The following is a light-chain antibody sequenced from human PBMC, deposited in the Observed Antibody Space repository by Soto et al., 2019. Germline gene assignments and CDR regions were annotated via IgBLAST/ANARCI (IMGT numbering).Light chain of an antibody. CDR2: GNS. J-gene: IGLJ3*02. CDR3: HSYDSSLSPWV. CDR1: SSNIGAGYD. Sequence: QSVLTQPPSVSGAPGQRVTISCTGRSSNIGAGYDVHWYQQLPGTAPKLLIYGNSNRPSGVPDRFSVSKSGTSASLAITGLQAEDEADYYCHSYDSSLSPWVFGGGTKLTVL. V-gene: IGLV1-40*01.